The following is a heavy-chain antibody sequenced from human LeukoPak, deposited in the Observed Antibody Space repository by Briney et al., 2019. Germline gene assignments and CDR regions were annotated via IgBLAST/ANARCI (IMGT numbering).Heavy chain of an antibody. D-gene: IGHD6-13*01. J-gene: IGHJ4*02. CDR2: IKQDGSEK. V-gene: IGHV3-7*01. Sequence: GGSLRLSCAASGFTFTNYWMSWVRQAPGKGLEWVANIKQDGSEKYYVDSVKGRFTISRDNAKNSLYLQMNSLRAEDTAVYYCAREGTAAGPNYFDYWGQGTLVTVSS. CDR1: GFTFTNYW. CDR3: AREGTAAGPNYFDY.